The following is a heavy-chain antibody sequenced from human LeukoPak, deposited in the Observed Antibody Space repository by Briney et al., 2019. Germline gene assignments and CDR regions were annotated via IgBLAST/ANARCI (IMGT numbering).Heavy chain of an antibody. CDR3: ARVSTGFDAFDI. D-gene: IGHD1-1*01. CDR1: GGTFSSYA. J-gene: IGHJ3*02. V-gene: IGHV1-69*13. CDR2: IIPIFGTA. Sequence: GASVKVSCKASGGTFSSYAISWVRQAPGQGLEWMGGIIPIFGTANYAQKFQGRVTITADESTSTAYMELSSLRSEDTAVYYCARVSTGFDAFDIWGQGTTVTVSS.